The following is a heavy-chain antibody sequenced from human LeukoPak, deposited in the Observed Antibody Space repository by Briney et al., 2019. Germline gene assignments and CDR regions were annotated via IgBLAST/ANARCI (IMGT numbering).Heavy chain of an antibody. Sequence: ASVKVSCKASGYSFTRYGISWVRQAPGQGLEWMGWISGSNGNTNYAQKFQGRVTMTADTSTGTAYMDLRNLRFDDTAVYFCARSGRGTYYYFDLWGQGTLVTVSS. J-gene: IGHJ4*02. CDR1: GYSFTRYG. CDR3: ARSGRGTYYYFDL. D-gene: IGHD1-26*01. CDR2: ISGSNGNT. V-gene: IGHV1-18*01.